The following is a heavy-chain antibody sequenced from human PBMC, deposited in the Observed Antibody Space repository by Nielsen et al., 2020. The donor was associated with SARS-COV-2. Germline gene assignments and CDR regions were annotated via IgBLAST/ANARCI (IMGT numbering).Heavy chain of an antibody. V-gene: IGHV1-69*05. D-gene: IGHD3-3*01. CDR2: FIPIFGTA. J-gene: IGHJ6*03. CDR3: ARGGDYDFWSGYYTRYYYYMDV. Sequence: WVGQAPGQGLEWMGGFIPIFGTANYAQKFQGRVTMTTDTSTSTAYMELRSLRSDDTAVYYCARGGDYDFWSGYYTRYYYYMDVWGKGTTVTVS.